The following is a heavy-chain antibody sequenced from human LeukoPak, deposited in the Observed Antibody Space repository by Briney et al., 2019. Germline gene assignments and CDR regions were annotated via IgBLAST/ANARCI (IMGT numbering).Heavy chain of an antibody. CDR2: VSRSGDNT. J-gene: IGHJ3*02. Sequence: PGGSLRLSCAASGFTFEYYAMSWVRQAPGKGLEWVSTVSRSGDNTYYADPVKGRFTISRDSLKKTLYMQMNSLRAEDTDVYYCAKVKSRPWGSAFDGFDIWGQGTMVTVSS. CDR1: GFTFEYYA. V-gene: IGHV3-23*01. D-gene: IGHD7-27*01. CDR3: AKVKSRPWGSAFDGFDI.